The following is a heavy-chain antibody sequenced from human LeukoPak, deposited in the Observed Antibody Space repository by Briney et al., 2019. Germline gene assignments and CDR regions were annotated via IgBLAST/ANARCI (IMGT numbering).Heavy chain of an antibody. D-gene: IGHD6-19*01. CDR3: ARGGIAVAQEYYYYYYGMDV. CDR1: GFTFSSYS. J-gene: IGHJ6*02. CDR2: ISSSSSYM. Sequence: GGSLRLSCAASGFTFSSYSMNWVRQAPGKGLEWVSSISSSSSYMYYADSVKGRFTISRDNAKNSLYLQMNSLRAEDTAVYYCARGGIAVAQEYYYYYYGMDVWGQGTTVTVSS. V-gene: IGHV3-21*01.